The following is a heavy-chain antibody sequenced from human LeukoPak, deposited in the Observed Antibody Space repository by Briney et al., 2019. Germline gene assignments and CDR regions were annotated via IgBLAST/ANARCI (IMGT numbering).Heavy chain of an antibody. D-gene: IGHD6-19*01. CDR3: ARGADTGYSSDS. CDR1: GFTFSSYD. CDR2: IGTAGDT. J-gene: IGHJ5*02. V-gene: IGHV3-13*01. Sequence: GGSLRLSCAASGFTFSSYDMHWVRQATGKGLEWVSAIGTAGDTYYPGSVKGRFTISRENAKNSLYLQMNSLRAGDTAVYYCARGADTGYSSDSWGQGALVTVSS.